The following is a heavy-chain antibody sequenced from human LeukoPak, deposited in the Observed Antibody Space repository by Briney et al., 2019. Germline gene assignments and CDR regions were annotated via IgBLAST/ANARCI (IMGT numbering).Heavy chain of an antibody. CDR3: ARDWYHAIDY. CDR2: ITSDGSST. D-gene: IGHD2-2*01. V-gene: IGHV3-74*03. CDR1: GFTFSNTW. J-gene: IGHJ4*02. Sequence: QPGGSLTLSCAASGFTFSNTWMHWVRHPPGKGLGWVARITSDGSSTTYAESVKGRFTISRDNAKNTLYLQMNSLRAEDTAVYYCARDWYHAIDYWGQGTLVTVSS.